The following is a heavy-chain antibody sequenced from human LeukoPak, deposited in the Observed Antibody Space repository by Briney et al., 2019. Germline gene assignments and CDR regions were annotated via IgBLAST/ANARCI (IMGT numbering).Heavy chain of an antibody. V-gene: IGHV4-30-2*01. CDR2: IYHSGST. D-gene: IGHD3-9*01. CDR1: GGSISSGGYY. J-gene: IGHJ3*02. CDR3: ATPPPPLDPYDILTGYYRGADAFDI. Sequence: KPSQTLSLTCTVSGGSISSGGYYWSWIRQPPGKGLEWIGYIYHSGSTYYNPSLKSRVTISVDRSKNQFSLKLSSVTAADTAVYFRATPPPPLDPYDILTGYYRGADAFDIWGQGTMVTVSS.